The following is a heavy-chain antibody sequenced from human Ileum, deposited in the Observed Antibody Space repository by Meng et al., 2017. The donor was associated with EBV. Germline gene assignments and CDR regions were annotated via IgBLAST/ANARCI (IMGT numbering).Heavy chain of an antibody. J-gene: IGHJ4*02. CDR3: ARDPTGGEDHQRV. CDR2: IYHSGIT. Sequence: HVRPQESGPRLCTPPGTSSPTCAVSGVSISSRNWWSWVRQPPGKGLEWIGKIYHSGITIYNPSLKSRVTMSVDNSKNQFSLKLNSMTAADTAVYYCARDPTGGEDHQRVWGQGTLVTVSS. V-gene: IGHV4-4*03. CDR1: GVSISSRNW. D-gene: IGHD1-14*01.